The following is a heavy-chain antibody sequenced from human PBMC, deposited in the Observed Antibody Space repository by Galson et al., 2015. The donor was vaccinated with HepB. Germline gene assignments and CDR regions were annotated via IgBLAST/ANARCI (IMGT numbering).Heavy chain of an antibody. CDR2: VYYSGTT. D-gene: IGHD5-12*01. J-gene: IGHJ4*02. Sequence: LTCSVSGGSISTGGHYWSWIRQRPGKGLEWIGYVYYSGTTYYSPSLKSRVTISSDTSKNQFSLRLTSVTAADTAIYYCARYETSGYSYVTVGNTFDYWGRGTQVTVSS. V-gene: IGHV4-31*03. CDR1: GGSISTGGHY. CDR3: ARYETSGYSYVTVGNTFDY.